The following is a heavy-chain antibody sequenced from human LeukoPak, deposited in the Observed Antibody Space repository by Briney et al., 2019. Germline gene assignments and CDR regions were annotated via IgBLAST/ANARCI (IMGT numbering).Heavy chain of an antibody. J-gene: IGHJ3*02. CDR1: GYSFTNYW. CDR3: ARHEGGYYDSSGYTPYAFDI. CDR2: IYPGDSDT. D-gene: IGHD3-22*01. Sequence: PGESLKISCKGSGYSFTNYWIGWVRQMPGKGLEWMRIIYPGDSDTRYSPSFQGQVTISADKSISTAYLQWSSLKASDTAMYYCARHEGGYYDSSGYTPYAFDIWGQGTMVTVSS. V-gene: IGHV5-51*01.